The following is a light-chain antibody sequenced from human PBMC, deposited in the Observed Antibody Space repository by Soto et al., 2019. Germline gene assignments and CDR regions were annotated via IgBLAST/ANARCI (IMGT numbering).Light chain of an antibody. CDR1: SGHSSYA. CDR2: LNSDGSH. Sequence: QPVLTQSPSASASLGASVKLTCTLSSGHSSYAIVWHQQQPEKGPRYLMKLNSDGSHSKGDGIPDRFSGSSSGAERYLTISNLQSEDEADYYCQTWGTGEVFGGGTKLTVL. CDR3: QTWGTGEV. V-gene: IGLV4-69*01. J-gene: IGLJ2*01.